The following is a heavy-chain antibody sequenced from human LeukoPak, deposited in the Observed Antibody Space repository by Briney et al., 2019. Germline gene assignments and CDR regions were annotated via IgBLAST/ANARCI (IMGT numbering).Heavy chain of an antibody. V-gene: IGHV5-51*01. Sequence: GEPLKISCKGSGYSFTSYWIGWVRQMPGKGPEWMGIIYPGDSDTKYSPPFQGQVTISADKSINTAYLQWSSLKASDTAMYYCARAVDTAMAMNYWGQGTLVTVSS. CDR3: ARAVDTAMAMNY. CDR1: GYSFTSYW. CDR2: IYPGDSDT. D-gene: IGHD5-18*01. J-gene: IGHJ4*02.